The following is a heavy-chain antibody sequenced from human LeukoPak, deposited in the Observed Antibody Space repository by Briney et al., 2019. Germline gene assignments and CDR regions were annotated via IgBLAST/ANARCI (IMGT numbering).Heavy chain of an antibody. D-gene: IGHD6-13*01. J-gene: IGHJ4*02. CDR2: ISHDASNE. CDR1: GFTFSSYA. V-gene: IGHV3-30-3*01. CDR3: AVIAAAGYDY. Sequence: PGGSLRLSCSASGFTFSSYAMHWVRQAPGKGLEWVALISHDASNEYYADSVKGRFTISRDNSKNTLYLQMNSLRAEDTAVYYCAVIAAAGYDYWGQGTLVTVSS.